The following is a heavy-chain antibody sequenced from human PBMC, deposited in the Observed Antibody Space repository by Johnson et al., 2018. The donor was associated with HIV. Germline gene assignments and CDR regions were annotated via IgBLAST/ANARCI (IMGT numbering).Heavy chain of an antibody. V-gene: IGHV3-73*01. CDR1: GFTFSGSA. D-gene: IGHD6-13*01. Sequence: VQLVESGGGLVQPGGSLKLSCAASGFTFSGSAMHWVRQASGKGLEWVGRIRSKANSYATAYAASVKGRFTISRDNSKNTLDLQMNSLRAEDTAVYYCAKDLQQPQRGEHALAQDAFDIWGQGTMVTVSS. CDR2: IRSKANSYAT. J-gene: IGHJ3*02. CDR3: AKDLQQPQRGEHALAQDAFDI.